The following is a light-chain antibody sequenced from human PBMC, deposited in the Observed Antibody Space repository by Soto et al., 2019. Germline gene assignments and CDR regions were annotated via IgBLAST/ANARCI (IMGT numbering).Light chain of an antibody. V-gene: IGKV3-11*01. CDR2: DTS. CDR1: QSVSSS. J-gene: IGKJ5*01. Sequence: EIVLTQSPATLSLSPGERATLSCRASQSVSSSLAWYQQRPGQAPRVLIYDTSNRATCIPARFSGSGSGTDFTVTIAGLEPEHFAFYYCKQRSYWPPTFGQGTRLDIK. CDR3: KQRSYWPPT.